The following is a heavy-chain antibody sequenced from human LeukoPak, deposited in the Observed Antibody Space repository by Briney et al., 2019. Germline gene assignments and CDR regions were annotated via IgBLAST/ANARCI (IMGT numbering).Heavy chain of an antibody. Sequence: ASVKVSCKASGYTFTSYAMNWVRQAPGQGLEWMGWINTNTGNPTYAQGFTGRFVFSLDTSVSTAYLQISSLEAEDTAVYYCARDLSFGGVRLHAFDIWGQGTMVTVSS. V-gene: IGHV7-4-1*02. J-gene: IGHJ3*02. CDR2: INTNTGNP. D-gene: IGHD3-16*01. CDR3: ARDLSFGGVRLHAFDI. CDR1: GYTFTSYA.